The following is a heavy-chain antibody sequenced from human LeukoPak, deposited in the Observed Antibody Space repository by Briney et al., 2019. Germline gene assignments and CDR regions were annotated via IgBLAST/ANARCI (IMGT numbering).Heavy chain of an antibody. CDR1: GYTFTGYY. J-gene: IGHJ3*02. CDR3: ARDQLGSHDAFDI. CDR2: INPNSGGT. V-gene: IGHV1-2*06. Sequence: ASVKVSCTASGYTFTGYYMHWVRQAPGQGLEWMGRINPNSGGTNYAQKFQGRVTMTRDTSISTAYMELSRLRSDDTAVYNCARDQLGSHDAFDIWGQGTMVTVSS. D-gene: IGHD1-26*01.